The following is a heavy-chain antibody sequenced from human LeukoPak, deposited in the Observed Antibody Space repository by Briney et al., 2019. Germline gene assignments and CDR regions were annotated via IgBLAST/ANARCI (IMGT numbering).Heavy chain of an antibody. Sequence: SETLSLTCTVSGGSISSGGYYWSWLRQHPGKGLEWIGYIYYSGSTYYNPSLKSRVTISVDTSKNQFSLKLSSVTAADKAGYYCARGPFYMTQFGLGPWGQGTLVTVSS. D-gene: IGHD2/OR15-2a*01. J-gene: IGHJ5*02. V-gene: IGHV4-31*03. CDR3: ARGPFYMTQFGLGP. CDR2: IYYSGST. CDR1: GGSISSGGYY.